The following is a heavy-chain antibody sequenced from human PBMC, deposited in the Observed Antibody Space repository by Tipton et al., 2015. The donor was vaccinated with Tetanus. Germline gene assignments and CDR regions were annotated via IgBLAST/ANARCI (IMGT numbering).Heavy chain of an antibody. V-gene: IGHV1-2*02. D-gene: IGHD3-10*01. Sequence: QLVQSGAEVTKPGASVKVSCKASGYTFTGYYMHWVRQAPGRGLEWMGWINPNSGGTSYAQRFHGRVSMTRDTSISTAYMELTRLRSDDTAVYYCAKDISQWFGPYFNYGMDVWGQGTTVTVSS. CDR1: GYTFTGYY. J-gene: IGHJ6*02. CDR2: INPNSGGT. CDR3: AKDISQWFGPYFNYGMDV.